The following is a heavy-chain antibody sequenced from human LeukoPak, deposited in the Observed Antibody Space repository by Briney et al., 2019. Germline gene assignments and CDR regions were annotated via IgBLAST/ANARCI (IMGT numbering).Heavy chain of an antibody. D-gene: IGHD5-12*01. CDR3: ARDGYPHPDAFDI. J-gene: IGHJ3*02. CDR1: GYTFTSYG. CDR2: ISAYNGNT. Sequence: GASVKASCKASGYTFTSYGISWVRQAPGQGLEWMGWISAYNGNTNYAQKLQGRVTMTTDTSTSTAYVELRSLRSDDTAVYYCARDGYPHPDAFDIWGQGTMVTVSS. V-gene: IGHV1-18*01.